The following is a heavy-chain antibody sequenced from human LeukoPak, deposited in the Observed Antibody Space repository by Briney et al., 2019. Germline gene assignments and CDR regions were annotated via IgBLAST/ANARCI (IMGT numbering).Heavy chain of an antibody. D-gene: IGHD2-15*01. CDR3: ARDEYCSGGTCKYGMDV. V-gene: IGHV3-48*02. Sequence: GGSLRLSCAASGFTFSTYSMNWVRQAPGKGLEWVSYISSSSSSSIIYYADSVRGRFTISRGNDENSLYLQMNSLSDDDTAVYYCARDEYCSGGTCKYGMDVWGQGTTVTVSS. J-gene: IGHJ6*02. CDR1: GFTFSTYS. CDR2: ISSSSSSSII.